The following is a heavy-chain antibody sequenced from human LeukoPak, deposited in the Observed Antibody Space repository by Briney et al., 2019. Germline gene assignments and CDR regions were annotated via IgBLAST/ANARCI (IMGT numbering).Heavy chain of an antibody. CDR2: ISAYNGNT. D-gene: IGHD3-9*01. Sequence: ASVKVSCKASGYTFTSYGISWVRQAPGQGLEWMGWISAYNGNTNYAQKLQGRVTTTTDTSTSTAYMELRSLRSDDTAVYYCARDAGDILTGYYWFPFDYWGQGTLVTVSS. CDR3: ARDAGDILTGYYWFPFDY. V-gene: IGHV1-18*01. J-gene: IGHJ4*02. CDR1: GYTFTSYG.